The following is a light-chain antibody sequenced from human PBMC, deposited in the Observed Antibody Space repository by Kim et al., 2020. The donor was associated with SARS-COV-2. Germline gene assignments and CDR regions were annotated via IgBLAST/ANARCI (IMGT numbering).Light chain of an antibody. Sequence: DIQMTQSPSSLSASVGDRVTITCRASQSITTYLNWYQQRPGKAPKLLIYAASSLQSGVPSRFSGSGSGTDFTLTIISLQPEDFATYYCKQSYITPYTFGQGTKLEIK. CDR3: KQSYITPYT. CDR1: QSITTY. J-gene: IGKJ2*01. V-gene: IGKV1-39*01. CDR2: AAS.